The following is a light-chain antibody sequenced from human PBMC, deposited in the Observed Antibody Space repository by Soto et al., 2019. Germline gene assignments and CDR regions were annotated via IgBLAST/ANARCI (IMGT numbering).Light chain of an antibody. J-gene: IGKJ5*01. CDR2: ASS. Sequence: DIQMTQSPSTLSASVGERVTITFRASQIISRCLAWYQQKPGNAPKLLIYASSSLQRGVPSTFSGGGSGTDFTLTISSLQHEDFATYYCQQSYSSITFGQGTRLEIK. V-gene: IGKV1-39*01. CDR1: QIISRC. CDR3: QQSYSSIT.